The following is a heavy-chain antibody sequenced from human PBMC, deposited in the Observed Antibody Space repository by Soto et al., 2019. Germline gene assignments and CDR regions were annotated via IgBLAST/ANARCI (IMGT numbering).Heavy chain of an antibody. CDR3: ARGTYRSKTDFDY. D-gene: IGHD6-13*01. CDR1: GFTFIDYY. CDR2: ISSSSGTI. J-gene: IGHJ4*02. V-gene: IGHV3-11*01. Sequence: PWGSLRLSCAASGFTFIDYYMTFIRHAPGSWLEWVSYISSSSGTISYANSVKGRFTISRDNAQNSLYLQTTSLRAEDTAVYYCARGTYRSKTDFDYWGQGTLVTVSS.